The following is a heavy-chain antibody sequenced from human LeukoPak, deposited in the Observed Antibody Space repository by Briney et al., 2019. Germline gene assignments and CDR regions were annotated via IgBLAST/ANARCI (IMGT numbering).Heavy chain of an antibody. CDR3: ARTNAFEN. V-gene: IGHV4-59*01. CDR2: IYYTGST. J-gene: IGHJ3*02. CDR1: AGSFSPYY. Sequence: PSETLSLTCTVSAGSFSPYYWSWIRQPPGKGLEWIGFIYYTGSTNYNPSLKSQVTISLDTSKNQFSLKLNSVTAADTAVYYCARTNAFENWGQGTMVTVSS.